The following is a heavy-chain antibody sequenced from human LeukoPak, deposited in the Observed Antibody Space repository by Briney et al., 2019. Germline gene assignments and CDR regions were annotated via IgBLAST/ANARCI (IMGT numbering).Heavy chain of an antibody. CDR2: IYSGGTT. CDR1: GFTVSSNY. D-gene: IGHD3-3*02. J-gene: IGHJ4*02. Sequence: GGSLRLSCAASGFTVSSNYMSWVRQAPGKGLEWVSVIYSGGTTYYADSVKGRFTISRDNSKNTLYLQMNSLRAEDTAVYYCARDITFLEWLPGGWGQGTLVTVSS. V-gene: IGHV3-66*01. CDR3: ARDITFLEWLPGG.